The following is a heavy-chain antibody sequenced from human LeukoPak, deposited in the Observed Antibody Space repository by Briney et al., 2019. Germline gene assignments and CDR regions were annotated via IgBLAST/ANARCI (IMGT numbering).Heavy chain of an antibody. CDR1: GFTVSTNC. CDR3: ASSGYYSDFDY. J-gene: IGHJ4*02. D-gene: IGHD3-22*01. CDR2: IYSGGST. V-gene: IGHV3-53*01. Sequence: GGSLRLSCAASGFTVSTNCMSWGRQAPGKGLEWVSIIYSGGSTYYADSVKGRFTISSDKSKNTLFLQMNSLRAEDTAVYCCASSGYYSDFDYWGQGTLVTVSS.